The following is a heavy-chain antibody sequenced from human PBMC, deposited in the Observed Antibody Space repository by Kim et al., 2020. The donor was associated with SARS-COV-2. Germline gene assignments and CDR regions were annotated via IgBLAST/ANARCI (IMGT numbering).Heavy chain of an antibody. Sequence: ASVKVSCKASGYTFTSYGISWVRQAPGQGLEWMGWISAYNGNTNYAQKLQGRVTMTTDTSTSTAYMELRSLRSDDTAVYYCARGGYCSSTSCYTKYNWFDPWGQGTLVTVSS. D-gene: IGHD2-2*01. CDR3: ARGGYCSSTSCYTKYNWFDP. CDR1: GYTFTSYG. CDR2: ISAYNGNT. V-gene: IGHV1-18*01. J-gene: IGHJ5*02.